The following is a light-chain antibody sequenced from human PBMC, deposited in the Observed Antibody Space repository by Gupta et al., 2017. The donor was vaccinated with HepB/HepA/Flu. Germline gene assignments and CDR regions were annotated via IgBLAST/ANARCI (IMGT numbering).Light chain of an antibody. CDR3: LQYISYPWT. CDR2: AAS. J-gene: IGKJ1*01. V-gene: IGKV1-17*01. Sequence: DIQMTQSPSSLSSSVGDRVTITCRASQCIRNDLVWYQQKPGKAPKRLIYAASSLESGVPSRFSGSGSGTEFTLTISSLQPEDFATYYCLQYISYPWTFGQGTKVEI. CDR1: QCIRND.